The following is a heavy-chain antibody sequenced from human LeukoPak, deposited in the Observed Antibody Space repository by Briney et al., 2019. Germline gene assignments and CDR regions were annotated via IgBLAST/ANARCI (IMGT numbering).Heavy chain of an antibody. V-gene: IGHV4-59*01. CDR2: IYYTGST. Sequence: SETLSLTCTVSGGSIRSYYWSWIRQPPGKGLEWIGYIYYTGSTNYNPSLESRVTIAIDTSKNQFSLKLSSVTAADTAVYYCARDNRRDGMDVWGQGTTVTVSS. CDR3: ARDNRRDGMDV. CDR1: GGSIRSYY. J-gene: IGHJ6*02.